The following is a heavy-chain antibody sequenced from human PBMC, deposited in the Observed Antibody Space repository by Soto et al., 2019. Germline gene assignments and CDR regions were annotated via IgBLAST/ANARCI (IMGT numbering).Heavy chain of an antibody. V-gene: IGHV1-69*13. D-gene: IGHD3-22*01. CDR2: IIPIFGTA. J-gene: IGHJ4*02. CDR3: ARDRPYYDSSGYFDY. CDR1: GGTFSSYA. Sequence: SVKVSCKASGGTFSSYAISWARQAPGQGLEWMGGIIPIFGTANYAQKFQGRVTITADESTSTAYMELSSLRSEDTAVYYCARDRPYYDSSGYFDYWGQGTLVTVSS.